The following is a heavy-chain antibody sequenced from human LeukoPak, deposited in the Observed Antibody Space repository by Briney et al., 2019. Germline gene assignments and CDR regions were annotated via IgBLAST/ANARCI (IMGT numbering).Heavy chain of an antibody. V-gene: IGHV1-8*02. Sequence: ASVKVSCKASGGTFNSYAITWVRQATGQGLEWMGWMNPNSGNTGYAQKFQGRVTMTRNTSISTAYMELSSLRSEDTAVYYCARFNGRGVSNDYWGQGTLVTVSA. CDR3: ARFNGRGVSNDY. D-gene: IGHD3-10*01. CDR1: GGTFNSYA. J-gene: IGHJ4*02. CDR2: MNPNSGNT.